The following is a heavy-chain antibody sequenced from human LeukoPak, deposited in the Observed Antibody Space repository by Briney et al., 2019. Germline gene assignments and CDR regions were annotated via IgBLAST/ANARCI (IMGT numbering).Heavy chain of an antibody. D-gene: IGHD6-13*01. J-gene: IGHJ4*02. V-gene: IGHV5-51*01. Sequence: GESLKISCKGSGYSFTGYWIGWVRQMPGKGLEWMGIIYPGDSDTRYSPSFQGQVTISADKSISTAYLQWSSLKASDTAMYYCATVTAAGSHSIDYWGQGTLVTVSS. CDR2: IYPGDSDT. CDR3: ATVTAAGSHSIDY. CDR1: GYSFTGYW.